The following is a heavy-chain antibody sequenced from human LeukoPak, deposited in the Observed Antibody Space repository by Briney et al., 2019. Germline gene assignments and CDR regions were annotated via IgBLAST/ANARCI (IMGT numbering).Heavy chain of an antibody. CDR3: AKPLSSINTVAVAFDS. Sequence: GGSLRLSCAASGFTFSSYSMNWVRQAPGKGLEWVSGLKGNGDTTYYADSVRGRFTISRDNSKNTLYLQMNSLRAEDTAVYYCAKPLSSINTVAVAFDSWGQGTLVTVSS. V-gene: IGHV3-23*01. J-gene: IGHJ4*02. D-gene: IGHD6-19*01. CDR2: LKGNGDTT. CDR1: GFTFSSYS.